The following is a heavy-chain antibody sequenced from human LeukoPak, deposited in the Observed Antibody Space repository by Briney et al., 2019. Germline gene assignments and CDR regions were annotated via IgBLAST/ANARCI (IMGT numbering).Heavy chain of an antibody. CDR1: GFTFSSYS. D-gene: IGHD3-16*01. CDR3: ALGGDNWFDP. Sequence: GGSLRLSCAASGFTFSSYSMNWVRQAPGKGLEWVSYISSSSSTIYYADSVKGRFTISRDNAKNSLYLQMNSLRAEDTAVYYCALGGDNWFDPWGQGTLVTVSS. V-gene: IGHV3-48*01. CDR2: ISSSSSTI. J-gene: IGHJ5*02.